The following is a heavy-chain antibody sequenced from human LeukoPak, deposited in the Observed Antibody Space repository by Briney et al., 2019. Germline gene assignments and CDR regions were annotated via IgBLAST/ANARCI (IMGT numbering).Heavy chain of an antibody. Sequence: GGSLRLSCAASGFTFSSYAMHWVRQAPGKGLEWVAVISYDGSNKYYADSVKGRFTISRDNSKNTLYLQMNSLRAEDTAVYYCAKDRGYSYGYVGDYWGQGTLVTVSS. CDR1: GFTFSSYA. CDR2: ISYDGSNK. CDR3: AKDRGYSYGYVGDY. J-gene: IGHJ4*02. V-gene: IGHV3-30-3*01. D-gene: IGHD5-18*01.